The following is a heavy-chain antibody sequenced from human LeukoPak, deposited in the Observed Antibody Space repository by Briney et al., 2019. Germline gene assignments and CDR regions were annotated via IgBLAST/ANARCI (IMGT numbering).Heavy chain of an antibody. CDR1: GYTFTSYG. CDR3: AYLVGATSFDY. Sequence: GASVKVSCKASGYTFTSYGISWVRQAPGQGLEWMGWISAYNGNTNYAQKFQGRVTMTRDTSISTAYMELSRLRSDDTAVYYCAYLVGATSFDYWGQGTLVTVSS. J-gene: IGHJ4*02. D-gene: IGHD1-26*01. CDR2: ISAYNGNT. V-gene: IGHV1-18*01.